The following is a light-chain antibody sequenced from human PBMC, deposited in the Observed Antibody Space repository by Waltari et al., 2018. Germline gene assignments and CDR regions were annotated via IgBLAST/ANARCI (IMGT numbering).Light chain of an antibody. J-gene: IGKJ4*01. CDR2: AAS. CDR3: QQSYSTPPLT. CDR1: QSISGY. V-gene: IGKV1-39*01. Sequence: VTITCRASQSISGYLNWYQQKPGKAPKLLIYAASSLQSGVPSRFSGSGSGTDFTLTISSLQPEDFATYYCQQSYSTPPLTFGGGTKVEIK.